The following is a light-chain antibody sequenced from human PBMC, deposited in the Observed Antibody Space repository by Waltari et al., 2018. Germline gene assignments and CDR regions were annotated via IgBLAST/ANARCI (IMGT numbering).Light chain of an antibody. CDR3: GTWDNSFTPGGV. J-gene: IGLJ3*02. Sequence: QSVLTQPPSVSAAPGQRVTISCSGTTSNIGHHYVSWYQQFPGRAPKLLIYDNDQRPSEIPDRFAGSKSGTSATLDITGLQTGDEAVYYCGTWDNSFTPGGVFGGGTKVTVL. CDR1: TSNIGHHY. V-gene: IGLV1-51*01. CDR2: DND.